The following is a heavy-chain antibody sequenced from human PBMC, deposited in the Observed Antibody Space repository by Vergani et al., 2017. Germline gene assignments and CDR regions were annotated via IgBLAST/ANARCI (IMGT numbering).Heavy chain of an antibody. V-gene: IGHV4-39*01. Sequence: QLQLQESGPGLVKPSETLSLTCTVSGGPISGSSYYWGWIRQPPGKGLEWIGSIYYSGSTYYNPSLKSRLAISVDTSKNQFSLKLSSVTAADTAVYYCAGQNYDILTGYYWGSDGGQGTLVTVSS. D-gene: IGHD3-9*01. CDR1: GGPISGSSYY. CDR3: AGQNYDILTGYYWGSD. J-gene: IGHJ4*02. CDR2: IYYSGST.